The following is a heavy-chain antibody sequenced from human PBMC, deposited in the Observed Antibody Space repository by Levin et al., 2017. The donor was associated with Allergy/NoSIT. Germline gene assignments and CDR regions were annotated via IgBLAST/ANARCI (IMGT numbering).Heavy chain of an antibody. D-gene: IGHD3-10*01. V-gene: IGHV3-9*01. Sequence: GGSLRLSCAASGFTFDDYAMHWVRQAPGKGLEWVSGISWNSGSIGYADSVKGRFTISRDNAKNSLYLQMNSLRAEDTALYYCAKGRSYYGSGSLPSPLDYWGQGTLVTVSS. CDR2: ISWNSGSI. J-gene: IGHJ4*02. CDR1: GFTFDDYA. CDR3: AKGRSYYGSGSLPSPLDY.